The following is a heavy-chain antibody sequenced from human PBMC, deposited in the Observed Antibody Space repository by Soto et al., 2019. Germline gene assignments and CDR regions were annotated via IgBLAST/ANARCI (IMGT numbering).Heavy chain of an antibody. J-gene: IGHJ3*02. CDR1: GYTFTSYF. CDR3: ARVSRGAFDI. Sequence: ASVKVSCKASGYTFTSYFIHWVRQAPGQGLEWMGVFDPSGVATNSAQKFQGRLTMTRDTSTSTVYMDLTSLGPDDTALYYCARVSRGAFDIWGQGTLVTVSS. V-gene: IGHV1-46*01. CDR2: FDPSGVAT.